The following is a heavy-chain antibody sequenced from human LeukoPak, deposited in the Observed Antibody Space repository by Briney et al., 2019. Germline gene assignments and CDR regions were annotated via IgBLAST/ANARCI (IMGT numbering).Heavy chain of an antibody. CDR1: GFTFSSYG. Sequence: PGGSLRLSCAASGFTFSSYGMHWVRQAPGKGLEWVAFIRYDGSNKYYADSVKGRFTISRDNSKNTLYLQMNSLRAEDTAVYYCAKDWITVTTNWDWGQGTLVTVSS. V-gene: IGHV3-30*02. CDR2: IRYDGSNK. D-gene: IGHD4-17*01. CDR3: AKDWITVTTNWD. J-gene: IGHJ4*02.